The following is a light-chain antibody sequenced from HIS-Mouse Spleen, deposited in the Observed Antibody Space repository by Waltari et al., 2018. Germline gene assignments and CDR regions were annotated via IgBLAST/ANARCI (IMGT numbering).Light chain of an antibody. CDR3: QQYGSSPPYT. CDR2: GAS. CDR1: QSVSSSY. J-gene: IGKJ2*01. Sequence: IVLTQSPGTLSLSPGERATLSCRASQSVSSSYLAWYQEKPGQAPRLLIYGASSKATGIPDRFSGTGSKTDFTLTISRLEPEGFAVYYCQQYGSSPPYTFGQGTKLEIK. V-gene: IGKV3-20*01.